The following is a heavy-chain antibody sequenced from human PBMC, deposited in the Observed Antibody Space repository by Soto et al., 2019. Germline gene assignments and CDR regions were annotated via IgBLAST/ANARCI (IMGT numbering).Heavy chain of an antibody. CDR2: IYPGDSDT. CDR1: GYSFTSYW. CDR3: ARHVGTKTRLGYGMDV. V-gene: IGHV5-51*01. Sequence: GESLKISCKGSGYSFTSYWIGWVRQMPGKGLWWMGIIYPGDSDTRYSPSFQGQVTISADKSISTAYLQWSSLKASDTDMYYCARHVGTKTRLGYGMDVWGQGTTVTVSS. J-gene: IGHJ6*02. D-gene: IGHD1-7*01.